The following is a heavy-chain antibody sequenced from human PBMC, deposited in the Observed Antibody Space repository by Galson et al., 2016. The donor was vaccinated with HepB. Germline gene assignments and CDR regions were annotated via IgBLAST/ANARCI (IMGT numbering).Heavy chain of an antibody. CDR2: IIPIFGPG. Sequence: SCKASGDTFRSHTIIWVRQAPGQGLEWMGGIIPIFGPGDYAQKFQDRVAITADESTRTVYMELSSLRSEDTAVYYCARGITGDLGPRKDAFDIWGQGTMVTVSS. D-gene: IGHD1-14*01. J-gene: IGHJ3*02. V-gene: IGHV1-69*01. CDR1: GDTFRSHT. CDR3: ARGITGDLGPRKDAFDI.